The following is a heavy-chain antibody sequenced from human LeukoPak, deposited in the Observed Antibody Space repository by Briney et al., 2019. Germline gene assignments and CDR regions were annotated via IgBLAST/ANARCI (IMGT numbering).Heavy chain of an antibody. CDR1: GFTFSSYA. CDR2: ISGSGGST. J-gene: IGHJ6*03. V-gene: IGHV3-23*01. D-gene: IGHD3-3*01. Sequence: GGSLRLSCAASGFTFSSYAMSWVRQAPGKGLEWVSAISGSGGSTYYADSVKGRFTISRDNSKNTLYLQMNSLRAEDTAVYYCAKGGVGIFGVVFCYYYYMDVWGKGTTVTVSS. CDR3: AKGGVGIFGVVFCYYYYMDV.